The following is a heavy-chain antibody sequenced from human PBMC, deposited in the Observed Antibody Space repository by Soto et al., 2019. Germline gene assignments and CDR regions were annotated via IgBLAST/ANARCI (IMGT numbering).Heavy chain of an antibody. CDR1: GITFSNAW. J-gene: IGHJ6*02. D-gene: IGHD2-2*01. V-gene: IGHV3-15*01. CDR3: PTDSADIVVVPATFGMDV. Sequence: GGSLRLSCAASGITFSNAWMTWVRQAPGKGLEWVGRIKSITDGGTTDYAAPVKGRFTISRDDSKDTLYLQMNNLRTEDTAVYHCPTDSADIVVVPATFGMDVWGQGTTVTVSS. CDR2: IKSITDGGTT.